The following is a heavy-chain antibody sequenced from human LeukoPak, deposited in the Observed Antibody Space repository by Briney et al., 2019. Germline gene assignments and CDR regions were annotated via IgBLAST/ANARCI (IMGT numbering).Heavy chain of an antibody. CDR3: ARAVLWFGELSTGYMDV. CDR2: IYYSGST. J-gene: IGHJ6*03. V-gene: IGHV4-59*01. CDR1: GGSISSYY. Sequence: SETLSLTCTVSGGSISSYYWSWIRQPPGKGLEWIGYIYYSGSTNYNPSLKSRVTISVDTSKNQFSLKLSSVTAADTAVYYCARAVLWFGELSTGYMDVWGKGTTVTISS. D-gene: IGHD3-10*01.